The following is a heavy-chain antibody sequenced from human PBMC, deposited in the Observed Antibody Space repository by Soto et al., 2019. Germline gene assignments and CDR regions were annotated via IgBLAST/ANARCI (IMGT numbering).Heavy chain of an antibody. CDR2: LYNSGST. D-gene: IGHD2-21*02. CDR1: GGSISSYY. V-gene: IGHV4-59*01. CDR3: AKHFVVVTTSRWDALDI. Sequence: QVQLQESGPRLVKPSETLSLTCAVSGGSISSYYWSWIRQPPGKGLEWIGYLYNSGSTKYNPSLKRRVTISGDTSKNQISLNLYSVTAADTAVYFCAKHFVVVTTSRWDALDIWGQGTMGTVSA. J-gene: IGHJ3*02.